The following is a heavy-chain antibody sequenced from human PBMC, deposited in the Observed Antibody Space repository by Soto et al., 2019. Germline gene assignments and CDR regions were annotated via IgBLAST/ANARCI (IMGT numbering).Heavy chain of an antibody. Sequence: SVKVSCTASGFTFTSSAMQWVRQARGQRLEWIGWIVVGSGNTNYAQKFQERVTITRDMSTSTAYMELSSLRSEDTAVYYCAATTYYYYGMDVWGQGTTVTVSS. D-gene: IGHD1-1*01. V-gene: IGHV1-58*02. CDR1: GFTFTSSA. CDR3: AATTYYYYGMDV. J-gene: IGHJ6*02. CDR2: IVVGSGNT.